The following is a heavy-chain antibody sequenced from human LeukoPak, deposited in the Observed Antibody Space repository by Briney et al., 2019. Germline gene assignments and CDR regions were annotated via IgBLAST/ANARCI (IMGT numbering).Heavy chain of an antibody. Sequence: GESLRLSCAASGFTFSSYAMSWVRQAPGKGLEWVSAISGSGGSTYYADSMKGRFTISRDNSKNTLYLQMNSLRAEDTAVYYCAKDHEVRGVMFDPWGQGTLVTVSS. J-gene: IGHJ5*02. D-gene: IGHD3-10*01. CDR1: GFTFSSYA. CDR2: ISGSGGST. V-gene: IGHV3-23*01. CDR3: AKDHEVRGVMFDP.